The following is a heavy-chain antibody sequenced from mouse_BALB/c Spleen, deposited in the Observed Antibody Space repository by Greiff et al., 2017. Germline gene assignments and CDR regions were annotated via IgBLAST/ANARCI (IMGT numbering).Heavy chain of an antibody. CDR3: ARGGYGNLVYYAMDY. J-gene: IGHJ4*01. CDR1: GYTFTTYQ. V-gene: IGHV1-47*01. CDR2: FHPYNDDT. Sequence: QVQLQQSGAELVKPGASVKMSCKAFGYTFTTYQIEWMKQNHGKSLEWIGNFHPYNDDTKYNEKFKGKAKLTVEKSSSTVYLELSRLTSDDSAVYYCARGGYGNLVYYAMDYWGQGTSVTVSS. D-gene: IGHD2-10*02.